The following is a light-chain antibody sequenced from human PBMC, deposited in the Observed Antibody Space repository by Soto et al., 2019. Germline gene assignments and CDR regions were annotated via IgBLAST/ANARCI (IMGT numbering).Light chain of an antibody. J-gene: IGKJ2*01. CDR2: DAS. CDR1: QSVSHW. CDR3: QQYNSYQYT. Sequence: DIQMTQSPSTLSASVGDRVTITCRASQSVSHWLAWYQQKPGKAPKALIYDASTLETGVPSRVSGSGSGTDFTLTISSLQPDDFATYYCQQYNSYQYTFGQGTKLEMK. V-gene: IGKV1-5*01.